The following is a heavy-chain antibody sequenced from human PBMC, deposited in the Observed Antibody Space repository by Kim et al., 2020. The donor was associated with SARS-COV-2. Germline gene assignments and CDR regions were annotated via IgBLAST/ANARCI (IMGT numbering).Heavy chain of an antibody. CDR3: AREHDSPKGICKWKGLDR. CDR1: GFTFSSYG. Sequence: GGSLRLSCGASGFTFSSYGLHWVRQAPGKGLEWVSSISSNKSNKNYAASVKGRFTISRDNARNYLFLQMNNLRPEDTAVYYCAREHDSPKGICKWKGLDRWGQGTLVTVSS. CDR2: ISSNKSNK. J-gene: IGHJ5*02. V-gene: IGHV3-21*01. D-gene: IGHD1-1*01.